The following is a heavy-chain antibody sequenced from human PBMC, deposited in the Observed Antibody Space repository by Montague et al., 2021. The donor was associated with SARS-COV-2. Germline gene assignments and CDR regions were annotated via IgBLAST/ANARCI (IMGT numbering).Heavy chain of an antibody. V-gene: IGHV4-39*01. CDR2: IYYSGST. CDR3: ARQAQLFHRATDYYDMDV. CDR1: GGSISSSSYY. J-gene: IGHJ6*02. D-gene: IGHD1-1*01. Sequence: SETLSLTCSVSGGSISSSSYYWGWIRQSPGKGLEWIGSIYYSGSTYYNPSLKSRVTISVDTSKKQFSLKVTPVTAADTAVYYCARQAQLFHRATDYYDMDVWGQGTTVTASS.